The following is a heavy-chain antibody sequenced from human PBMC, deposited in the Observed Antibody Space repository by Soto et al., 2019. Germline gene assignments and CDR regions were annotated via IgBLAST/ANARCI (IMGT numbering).Heavy chain of an antibody. V-gene: IGHV2-26*01. D-gene: IGHD6-13*01. CDR1: GFSLSNARMG. Sequence: QVTLKESGPVLVKPTETLTLTCTVSGFSLSNARMGVSWIRQPPGKALEWLAHIFSNDEKSYSTSLKSRLTISKDTSKSQVVLTMTYMDPVDTVTYYCARMSYSSSWSNFDYWGQGTLVTVSS. J-gene: IGHJ4*02. CDR3: ARMSYSSSWSNFDY. CDR2: IFSNDEK.